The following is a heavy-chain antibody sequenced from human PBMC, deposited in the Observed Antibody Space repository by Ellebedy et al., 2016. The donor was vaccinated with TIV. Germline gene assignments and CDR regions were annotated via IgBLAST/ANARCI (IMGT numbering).Heavy chain of an antibody. CDR2: IKQDGSEK. J-gene: IGHJ4*02. D-gene: IGHD2-15*01. CDR3: TVVAGDY. Sequence: GESLKISXAASGFTFSSYAMHWVRQAPGKGLEWVANIKQDGSEKNYVDSVKGRFTISRDNAKNSLYLQMNSLRAEDTAVYYCTVVAGDYWGQGTLVTVS. CDR1: GFTFSSYA. V-gene: IGHV3-7*01.